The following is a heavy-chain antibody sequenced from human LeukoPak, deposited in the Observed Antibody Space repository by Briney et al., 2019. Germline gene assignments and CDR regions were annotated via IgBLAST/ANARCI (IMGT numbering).Heavy chain of an antibody. CDR2: IYYSGST. V-gene: IGHV4-59*01. CDR3: ARGTTGAYFGTPPYFDF. Sequence: KASETLSLTCSVSGASINGYYWSWIRQPPGKGLECIGYIYYSGSTNYNPSLESRLTISLDTSRNQFSLRLRSVTAADTAVYFCARGTTGAYFGTPPYFDFWGQGSLVTVSS. CDR1: GASINGYY. D-gene: IGHD7-27*01. J-gene: IGHJ4*02.